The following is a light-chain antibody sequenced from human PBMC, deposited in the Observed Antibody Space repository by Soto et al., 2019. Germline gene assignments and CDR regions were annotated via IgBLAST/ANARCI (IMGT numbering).Light chain of an antibody. CDR1: SSDVGGYNF. Sequence: QSALTQPPSASGSPGQSVTISCTGTSSDVGGYNFVSWYQQLPGKAPKLMIYEVTKRPSGVPDRFSGSKSGKKASLTVSGLQAEDEADYYSSSFAGTNSRYVFGTGTTVTVL. V-gene: IGLV2-8*01. J-gene: IGLJ1*01. CDR2: EVT. CDR3: SSFAGTNSRYV.